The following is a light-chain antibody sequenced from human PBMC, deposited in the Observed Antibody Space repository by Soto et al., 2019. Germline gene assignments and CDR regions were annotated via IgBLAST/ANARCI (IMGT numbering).Light chain of an antibody. CDR3: LQYNILYT. CDR1: QSISNY. V-gene: IGKV1-39*01. J-gene: IGKJ2*01. Sequence: DIQMTQSPSSLTASVGDRVSITCRASQSISNYLNWFQQKPGKAPKLLIYAASSLQSGVPSRFSGSGSGTDFTLTISSLQPEDFATYYCLQYNILYTFGQGTKLEIK. CDR2: AAS.